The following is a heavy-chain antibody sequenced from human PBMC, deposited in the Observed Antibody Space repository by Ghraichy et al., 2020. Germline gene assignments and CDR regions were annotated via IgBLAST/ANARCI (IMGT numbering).Heavy chain of an antibody. D-gene: IGHD3-10*01. Sequence: SETLSLTCAVSGGSISSGGYSWSWIRQPPGKGMEWIGYIYHSGSTYYNPSLKSRVTISVDRSKNQFSLKLSSVTAADTAVYYCARAHRMVRGVRNWFDPWGQGTLVTVSS. CDR2: IYHSGST. V-gene: IGHV4-30-2*01. J-gene: IGHJ5*02. CDR1: GGSISSGGYS. CDR3: ARAHRMVRGVRNWFDP.